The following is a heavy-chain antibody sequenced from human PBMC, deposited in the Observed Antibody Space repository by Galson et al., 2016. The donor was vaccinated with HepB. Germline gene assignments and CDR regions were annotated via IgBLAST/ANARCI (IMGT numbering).Heavy chain of an antibody. Sequence: SLRLSCAASGFTFSSYAMSWVRQAPGKGLEWVSAISGSGASTYYADSVKGRFTISRDNSKNTLYLHMNSLRAEDTAVYYCAKCPPGTRGSLDSWGQGTLVTVSS. CDR1: GFTFSSYA. V-gene: IGHV3-23*01. CDR2: ISGSGAST. CDR3: AKCPPGTRGSLDS. D-gene: IGHD1-14*01. J-gene: IGHJ4*02.